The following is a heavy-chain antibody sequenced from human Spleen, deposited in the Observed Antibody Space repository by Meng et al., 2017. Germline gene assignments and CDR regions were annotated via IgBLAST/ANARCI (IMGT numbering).Heavy chain of an antibody. CDR3: ARGTPGRSYSDY. CDR2: FVSNADT. CDR1: GYTFTSYD. Sequence: QVQLVQSGAQVKKPGASVKVSCKASGYTFTSYDINWVRQAPGQGLEWMGWFVSNADTYPAQKFQGRVTMTRDTHTSTDFMELRSLRFDDTAVYYCARGTPGRSYSDYWGQGTLVTVSS. J-gene: IGHJ4*02. D-gene: IGHD3-10*01. V-gene: IGHV1-18*01.